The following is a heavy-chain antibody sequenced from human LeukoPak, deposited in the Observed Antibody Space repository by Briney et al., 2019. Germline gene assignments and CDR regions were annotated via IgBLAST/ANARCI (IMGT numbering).Heavy chain of an antibody. J-gene: IGHJ6*02. D-gene: IGHD6-25*01. CDR1: GGSFSGYY. CDR3: ARDSKRYYGMDV. Sequence: SETLSLTCAVYGGSFSGYYWSWIRQPPGKGLEWIGEINHSGSTNYNPSLKSRVTISVDTSKNQFSLKLSSVTAADTAVYYCARDSKRYYGMDVWGQGTTVTVSS. CDR2: INHSGST. V-gene: IGHV4-34*01.